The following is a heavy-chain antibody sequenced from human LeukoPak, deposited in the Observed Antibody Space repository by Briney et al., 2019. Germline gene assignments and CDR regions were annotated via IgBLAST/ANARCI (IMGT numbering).Heavy chain of an antibody. D-gene: IGHD3-10*01. V-gene: IGHV3-21*01. Sequence: PGGSLRLSCAASGFSFSSYSMSWVRQAPGKGLEWVSSISSSSSYIYYADSVKGRFTISRDNAKNSLYLQMNSLRAEDTAVYYCARGRDYYGSGSPPYYYYGMDVWGKGTTVTVSS. J-gene: IGHJ6*04. CDR1: GFSFSSYS. CDR2: ISSSSSYI. CDR3: ARGRDYYGSGSPPYYYYGMDV.